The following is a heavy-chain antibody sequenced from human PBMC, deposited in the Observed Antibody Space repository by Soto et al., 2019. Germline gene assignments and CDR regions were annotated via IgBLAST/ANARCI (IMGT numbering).Heavy chain of an antibody. D-gene: IGHD6-13*01. CDR3: AKGHAKGGSWYNYDYYYYGMDV. Sequence: PGGSLRLSCAASGFTFSSYAMSWVRQAPGKGLEWVSAISGSGGSTYYADSVKGRFTISRDNSKNTLYLQMNSLRAEDTAVYYCAKGHAKGGSWYNYDYYYYGMDVWGQGTTVTVSS. CDR1: GFTFSSYA. CDR2: ISGSGGST. V-gene: IGHV3-23*01. J-gene: IGHJ6*02.